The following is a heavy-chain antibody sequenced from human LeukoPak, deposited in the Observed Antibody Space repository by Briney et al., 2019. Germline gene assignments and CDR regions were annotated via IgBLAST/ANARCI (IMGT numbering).Heavy chain of an antibody. Sequence: ASVKISCKASGYTFSNYGITWVRQAPGQGLEWMGWISAYNGNTNYAQKLQGRVTMTTDTSTSTAYMELRSLRSDDTAVYYCAGDSSSRSHAEYFQHWGQGTLVTVSS. CDR3: AGDSSSRSHAEYFQH. J-gene: IGHJ1*01. CDR2: ISAYNGNT. CDR1: GYTFSNYG. D-gene: IGHD6-13*01. V-gene: IGHV1-18*01.